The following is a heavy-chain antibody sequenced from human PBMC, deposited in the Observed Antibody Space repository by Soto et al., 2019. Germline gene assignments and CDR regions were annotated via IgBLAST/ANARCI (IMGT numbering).Heavy chain of an antibody. V-gene: IGHV3-64D*06. CDR3: VKGEFYYDGRAYYPFDS. Sequence: GGSPRLSCSASGLTFSSYAMHWVRQAPGKGLEYVSSISINGGSTHYADSVKGRFTISRDNSRNTQYLQMSSLRADDTAVYYCVKGEFYYDGRAYYPFDSWGHGT. J-gene: IGHJ4*01. CDR2: ISINGGST. D-gene: IGHD3-22*01. CDR1: GLTFSSYA.